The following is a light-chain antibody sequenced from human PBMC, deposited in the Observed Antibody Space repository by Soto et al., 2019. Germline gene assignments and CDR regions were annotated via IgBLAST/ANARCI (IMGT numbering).Light chain of an antibody. J-gene: IGKJ1*01. Sequence: IVLTHSRSALYLSPGQRATLSCRASQSVSSTYLAWYQQRPGQAPRLLIYDASSRATGIPDRFSGSGSGTNFTLTISRLEPEDFAVYYCQQYDSSPWTFGQGTKV. CDR3: QQYDSSPWT. CDR1: QSVSSTY. CDR2: DAS. V-gene: IGKV3-20*01.